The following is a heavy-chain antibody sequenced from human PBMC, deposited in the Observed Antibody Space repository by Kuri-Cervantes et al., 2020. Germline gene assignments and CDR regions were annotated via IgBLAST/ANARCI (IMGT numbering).Heavy chain of an antibody. V-gene: IGHV4-34*01. D-gene: IGHD4-23*01. J-gene: IGHJ4*02. CDR2: INHSGST. Sequence: SETLSLTCAVYGGSFSGYYWSWICQPPGKGLEWIGEINHSGSTNYNPSLKSRVTISVDTSKNQFSLKLSSVTAADTAVYYCARDLGGGNSEKSIGYWGQGTLVTVSS. CDR3: ARDLGGGNSEKSIGY. CDR1: GGSFSGYY.